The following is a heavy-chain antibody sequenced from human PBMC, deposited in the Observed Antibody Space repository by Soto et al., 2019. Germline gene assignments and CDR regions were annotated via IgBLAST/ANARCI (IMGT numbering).Heavy chain of an antibody. V-gene: IGHV4-59*08. CDR1: GCSVCSYY. CDR2: IFYSGSA. CDR3: ARRYGGAFDF. D-gene: IGHD3-10*01. J-gene: IGHJ3*01. Sequence: SETPSLTCTVCGCSVCSYYWCWIRQPPGKRLEWIGYIFYSGSANYNPSLKSRVTISVDTSKNQFSLKLSSVTAADTAVYYCARRYGGAFDFWGQGTMVTVSS.